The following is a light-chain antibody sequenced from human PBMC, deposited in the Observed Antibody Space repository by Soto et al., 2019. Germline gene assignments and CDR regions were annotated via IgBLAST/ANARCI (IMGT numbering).Light chain of an antibody. CDR2: KAS. V-gene: IGKV1-5*03. J-gene: IGKJ1*01. CDR1: QTISSW. CDR3: QHYNSYSEA. Sequence: DLQMTQSPSTLSGSVGDRVTITCRASQTISSWLAWYQQKPGKAPKRLIYKASTLKSGVPSRFSGSGSGTEFTLTISSLQPDDFATYYCQHYNSYSEAFGQGTKVELK.